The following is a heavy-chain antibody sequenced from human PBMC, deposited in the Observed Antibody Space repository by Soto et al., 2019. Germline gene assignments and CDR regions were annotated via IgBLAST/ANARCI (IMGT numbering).Heavy chain of an antibody. V-gene: IGHV3-23*01. CDR1: GLNFNGYT. J-gene: IGHJ4*02. CDR3: AKAVYGSGSPDY. CDR2: IAETGSST. Sequence: PGGSLRLSCAASGLNFNGYTMSWVRQAPGQGLEWVSGIAETGSSTYYADSVKGRFTIARDNSENTLYLQMNNLRAEATAIYYCAKAVYGSGSPDYWGQGTLVTVSS. D-gene: IGHD3-10*01.